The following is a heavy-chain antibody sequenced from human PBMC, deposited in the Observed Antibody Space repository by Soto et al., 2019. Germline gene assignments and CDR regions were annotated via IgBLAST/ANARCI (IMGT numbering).Heavy chain of an antibody. CDR2: ISYDETIK. CDR3: ARDRTGEDPGGWFDP. V-gene: IGHV3-30-3*01. CDR1: GFSFTDYA. J-gene: IGHJ5*02. D-gene: IGHD3-10*01. Sequence: QVQLVESGGGVVQPGRSLRLSCAAPGFSFTDYAMHWVRLAPGKGLEWVAVISYDETIKYYADSVKGRFTISRDNSENTLYLQMDSLRGEDTAVYYCARDRTGEDPGGWFDPWGQGTLVTVSS.